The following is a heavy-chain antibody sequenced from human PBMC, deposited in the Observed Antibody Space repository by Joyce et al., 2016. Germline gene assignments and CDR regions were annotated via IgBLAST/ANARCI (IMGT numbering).Heavy chain of an antibody. CDR1: GFMFNSFG. D-gene: IGHD2-15*01. V-gene: IGHV3-30*18. CDR2: IPYDGSNQ. J-gene: IGHJ1*01. Sequence: QVQLVESGGGVVQPGRSLRLSCTSSGFMFNSFGMHWVRQVPGKGLEWGGLIPYDGSNQLYADSVKGRFIISRDKAKNTLFLQMNSLRPEDTAVYYCAKDRGKGYCSGGSCLVRYFQHWGQGTLVTVSS. CDR3: AKDRGKGYCSGGSCLVRYFQH.